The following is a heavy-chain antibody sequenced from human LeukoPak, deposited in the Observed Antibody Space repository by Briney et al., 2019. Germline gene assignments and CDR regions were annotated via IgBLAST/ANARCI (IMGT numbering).Heavy chain of an antibody. D-gene: IGHD6-19*01. CDR2: ISGSGGST. Sequence: GGTLRLSCAASGFTFSSYAMSWVRQAPGKGLEWVSAISGSGGSTYYADSVRGRFTISRDNSKNTLYLQMNSLRAEDTAVYYCAKSALGSVAAPKDYWGQGTLVTVSS. CDR3: AKSALGSVAAPKDY. CDR1: GFTFSSYA. J-gene: IGHJ4*02. V-gene: IGHV3-23*01.